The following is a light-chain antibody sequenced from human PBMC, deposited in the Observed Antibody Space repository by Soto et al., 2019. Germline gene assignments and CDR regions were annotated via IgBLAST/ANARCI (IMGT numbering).Light chain of an antibody. CDR3: SSYSISTAYL. CDR2: EVS. Sequence: QSALSQPASVSGSPGQSITISCTGTGSDVGGYDYVSWYQLHPGKAPKLMVFEVSNRPSGVSYRFSGSKSGNTASLTISGLQAEDEADYFCSSYSISTAYLFGTGDQGHRP. V-gene: IGLV2-14*01. J-gene: IGLJ1*01. CDR1: GSDVGGYDY.